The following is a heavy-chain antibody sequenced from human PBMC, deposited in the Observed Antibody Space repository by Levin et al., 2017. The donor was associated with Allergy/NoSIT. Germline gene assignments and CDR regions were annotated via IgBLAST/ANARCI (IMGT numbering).Heavy chain of an antibody. CDR2: IYKSGST. V-gene: IGHV4-39*01. D-gene: IGHD6-19*01. CDR3: ARQRDSNGCYYFDY. J-gene: IGHJ4*02. Sequence: PSETLSLTCTVSGGSISSSSYYWGWIRQPPGKGLEWIGTIYKSGSTYNNPSLKSRVTISVDTSKNHFSLKLSSVTAADTAVYYCARQRDSNGCYYFDYWGQGALVTVSS. CDR1: GGSISSSSYY.